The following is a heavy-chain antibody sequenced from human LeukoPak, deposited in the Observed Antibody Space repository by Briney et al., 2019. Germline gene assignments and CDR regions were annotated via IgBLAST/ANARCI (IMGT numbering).Heavy chain of an antibody. D-gene: IGHD2-2*01. CDR1: GFTFSSYA. Sequence: GGSLRLSCAASGFTFSSYAMSWVRQAPGKGLEWVSAISGSGGSTYYADSVKGRFTISRDNSKNTLYLQMNGLRAEDTAVYYCARDGRGYCSSTSCYGWFDPWGQGTLVTVSS. CDR3: ARDGRGYCSSTSCYGWFDP. CDR2: ISGSGGST. V-gene: IGHV3-23*01. J-gene: IGHJ5*02.